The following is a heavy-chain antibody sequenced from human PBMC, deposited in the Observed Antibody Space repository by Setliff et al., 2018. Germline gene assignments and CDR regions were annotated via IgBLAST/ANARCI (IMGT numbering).Heavy chain of an antibody. CDR3: ARDRPVTVFGVVTLP. J-gene: IGHJ5*02. V-gene: IGHV3-7*01. CDR1: GFNFNGYW. Sequence: PGGSLSLSCAASGFNFNGYWMNWVRQAPGKGLEWVANIKEDGSEKFYVDSVKGRFTISRDNAKQSGYLQMNSLRVEDTAVYYCARDRPVTVFGVVTLPWGQGTLVTVSS. D-gene: IGHD3-3*01. CDR2: IKEDGSEK.